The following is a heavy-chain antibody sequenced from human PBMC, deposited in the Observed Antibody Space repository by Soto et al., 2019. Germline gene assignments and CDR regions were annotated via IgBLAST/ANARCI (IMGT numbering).Heavy chain of an antibody. CDR1: GFTFSSYS. J-gene: IGHJ4*02. Sequence: GSLRLSCAASGFTFSSYSVNWVLQAPGKGLEWVSSISISGTYLHYADSVEGRFTISRDDAKNSVYLQMNSLRPDDTAVYYCAREGNYHEFWGRGTLVTVSS. D-gene: IGHD3-10*01. CDR2: ISISGTYL. CDR3: AREGNYHEF. V-gene: IGHV3-21*01.